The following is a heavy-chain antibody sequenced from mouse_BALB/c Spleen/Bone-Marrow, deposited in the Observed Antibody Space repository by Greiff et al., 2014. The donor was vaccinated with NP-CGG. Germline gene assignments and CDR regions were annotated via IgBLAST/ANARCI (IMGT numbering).Heavy chain of an antibody. CDR1: GYSLTDSN. CDR3: AKKDYGSSSFDY. V-gene: IGHV1-39*01. CDR2: IDPYYGGT. J-gene: IGHJ2*01. D-gene: IGHD1-1*01. Sequence: QLQESGPELEKPGASVKISCKASGYSLTDSNMNWVKQSNGKNLEWIGNIDPYYGGTSYSQKFKGKATLTVDKSSSTAYMQLRSLTSEDSAVYYCAKKDYGSSSFDYWGQGTTLTVSS.